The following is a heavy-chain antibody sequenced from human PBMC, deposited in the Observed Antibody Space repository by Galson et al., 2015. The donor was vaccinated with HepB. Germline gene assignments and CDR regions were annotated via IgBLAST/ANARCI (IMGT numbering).Heavy chain of an antibody. Sequence: SLRLSCAASGFTFSNAWMSWVRQAPGKGLEWVGRIKSKTDGGTTDYAAPVKARFTISRDDSKNTLYLQMNSLKTEDTAVYYCTTDASSAYYYGYYDGMDVWGQGTTVTVSS. V-gene: IGHV3-15*01. CDR3: TTDASSAYYYGYYDGMDV. D-gene: IGHD3-22*01. CDR1: GFTFSNAW. J-gene: IGHJ6*02. CDR2: IKSKTDGGTT.